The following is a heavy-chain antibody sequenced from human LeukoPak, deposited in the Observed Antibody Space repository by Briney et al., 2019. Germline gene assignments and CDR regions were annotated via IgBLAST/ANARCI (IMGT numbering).Heavy chain of an antibody. CDR2: IHYSGST. J-gene: IGHJ4*02. Sequence: SETLSLTCTVSGGSITSYYWNWIRQPPGKGLEWIGYIHYSGSTDYNPSLMSRVTISVDTSKNQFSLNLRSVTAADTAVYYCARDKVPGDYWGQGTLVTVSS. CDR3: ARDKVPGDY. V-gene: IGHV4-59*01. CDR1: GGSITSYY.